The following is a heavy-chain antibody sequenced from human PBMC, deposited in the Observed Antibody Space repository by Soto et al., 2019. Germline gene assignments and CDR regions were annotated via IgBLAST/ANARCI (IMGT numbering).Heavy chain of an antibody. V-gene: IGHV3-43D*03. D-gene: IGHD6-19*01. J-gene: IGHJ4*02. CDR1: GFTFDDYA. Sequence: GGSLRLSCAASGFTFDDYAMHWVRQAPGKGLEWVSLISWDGGSTDYADSVKGRFTISRDNNKNSLYLQMNSVRAEDSALYYCAKGYSSGWYDYWGQGTLVTVSS. CDR2: ISWDGGST. CDR3: AKGYSSGWYDY.